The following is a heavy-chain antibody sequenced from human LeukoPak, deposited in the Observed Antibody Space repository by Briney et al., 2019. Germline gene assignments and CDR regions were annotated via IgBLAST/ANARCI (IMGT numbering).Heavy chain of an antibody. CDR1: GYTFTSYD. CDR3: ARDAADNYGGNSEGFAFDV. J-gene: IGHJ3*01. Sequence: ASVKVSCKASGYTFTSYDINWVRQATGQGLEWMGWMNPNSGNTGYAQKFQGRFTMTRNTSISTAYMELSSLRSEDTAVYYCARDAADNYGGNSEGFAFDVWGQGTMVTVSS. V-gene: IGHV1-8*01. D-gene: IGHD4-23*01. CDR2: MNPNSGNT.